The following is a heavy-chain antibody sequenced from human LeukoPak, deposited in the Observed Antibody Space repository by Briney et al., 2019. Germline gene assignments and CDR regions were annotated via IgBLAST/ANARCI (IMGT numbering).Heavy chain of an antibody. CDR2: ISSSGSAI. V-gene: IGHV3-48*01. D-gene: IGHD2-15*01. Sequence: GGSLTLSCAASGFPLSSYSINWVRQAPGKGLEWVSYISSSGSAIYYVDSVKGRFTVSRDNAKNSLFLQMNSPRAEDTAVYYCVRVKGSYFDYWGQGALVTVSS. J-gene: IGHJ4*02. CDR1: GFPLSSYS. CDR3: VRVKGSYFDY.